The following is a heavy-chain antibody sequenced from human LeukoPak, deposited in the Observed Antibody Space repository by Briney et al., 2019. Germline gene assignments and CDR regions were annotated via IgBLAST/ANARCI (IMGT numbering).Heavy chain of an antibody. CDR1: GYTFTSYY. J-gene: IGHJ6*03. CDR3: ASQRNSGSSSVNYMDV. Sequence: GASVMVSCKASGYTFTSYYKHWVRQAPGQGLEWMGIINPSGGSTSYAQKFQGRVTMTRDTSTSTVSMELSSLRSEDTAVYYCASQRNSGSSSVNYMDVWGKGTTVTVSS. D-gene: IGHD3-10*01. V-gene: IGHV1-46*01. CDR2: INPSGGST.